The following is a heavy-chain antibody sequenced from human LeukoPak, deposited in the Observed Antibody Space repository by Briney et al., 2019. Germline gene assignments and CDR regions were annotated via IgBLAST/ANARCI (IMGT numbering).Heavy chain of an antibody. CDR2: INHSGST. D-gene: IGHD3-10*01. J-gene: IGHJ4*02. Sequence: PGGSLRLSCAASGFTFSSYGMHWVRQPPGKGLEWIGEINHSGSTNYNPSLKSRLTISVDTSKNQFSLKLSSVTAADTAVYYCARAPMVSFFDYWGQGTLVTVSS. V-gene: IGHV4-34*01. CDR3: ARAPMVSFFDY. CDR1: GFTFSSYG.